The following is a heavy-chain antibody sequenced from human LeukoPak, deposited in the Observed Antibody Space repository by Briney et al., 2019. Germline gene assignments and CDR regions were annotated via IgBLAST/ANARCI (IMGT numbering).Heavy chain of an antibody. CDR3: ARARSYYDSSGYFDY. CDR1: GFTFSSYA. CDR2: ISSNGGST. V-gene: IGHV3-64*01. Sequence: GGSLRLSCAASGFTFSSYAMHWVRQAPGKGLEYVSAISSNGGSTYYANSVKGRFTISRDNSKNTLYLQMGSLRAEDMAVYYRARARSYYDSSGYFDYWGQGTLVTVSP. J-gene: IGHJ4*02. D-gene: IGHD3-22*01.